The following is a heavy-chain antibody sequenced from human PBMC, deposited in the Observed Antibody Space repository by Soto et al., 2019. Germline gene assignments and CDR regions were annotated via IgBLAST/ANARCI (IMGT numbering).Heavy chain of an antibody. J-gene: IGHJ6*02. D-gene: IGHD2-2*01. CDR2: ISWNSGSI. CDR1: GFTFDDYA. Sequence: DVQLVESGGGLVQPGRSLRLSCAASGFTFDDYAMHWVRQAPGKGLEWVSGISWNSGSIGYADSVKGRFTISRDNAKNSLYLQMNSLRAEDTALYYCAKDGLGGVLVPAASYYGMDVWGQGTTVTVSS. V-gene: IGHV3-9*01. CDR3: AKDGLGGVLVPAASYYGMDV.